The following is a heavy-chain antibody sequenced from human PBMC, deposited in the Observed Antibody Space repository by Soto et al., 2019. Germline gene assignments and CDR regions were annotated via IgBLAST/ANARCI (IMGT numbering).Heavy chain of an antibody. CDR1: GGSISSGGYY. D-gene: IGHD3-22*01. CDR3: ARGITMIVVAPPVVWFDP. V-gene: IGHV4-31*02. Sequence: SETLSLTCTVSGGSISSGGYYWSWIRQHPGKGLEWIGYIYYSGSTYYNPSLKSRVTISVDTSKNQFSLKLGSVTAADTAVYYCARGITMIVVAPPVVWFDPWGQGTLVTVSS. J-gene: IGHJ5*02. CDR2: IYYSGST.